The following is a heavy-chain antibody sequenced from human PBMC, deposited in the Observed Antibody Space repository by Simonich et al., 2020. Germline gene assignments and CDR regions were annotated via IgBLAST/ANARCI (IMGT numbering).Heavy chain of an antibody. CDR1: GFTFSSYS. J-gene: IGHJ4*02. D-gene: IGHD6-13*01. CDR3: ARDAAGDY. Sequence: EVQLVESGGGLVKPGGSLRLSCAASGFTFSSYSRNWVRQAPGKGLEWVSSIRSSSSYIFYLNSVKCRFTISRYNAKNSLYLQMNSLRAEVTAVYYCARDAAGDYWGQGTLVTVSS. V-gene: IGHV3-21*01. CDR2: IRSSSSYI.